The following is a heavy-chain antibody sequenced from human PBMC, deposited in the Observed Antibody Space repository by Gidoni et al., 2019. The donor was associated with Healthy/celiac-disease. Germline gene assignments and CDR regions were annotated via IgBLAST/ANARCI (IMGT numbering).Heavy chain of an antibody. CDR1: VGSISSGGYY. CDR2: IYYSGNT. Sequence: QVQLQESGPGLVKPSQTLSPTCTVSVGSISSGGYYWSWTRQHPGKGLEWIGYIYYSGNTYYNPSLKSRVTISVDTSKNQFSLKLSSVTAADTAVYYCARYASGHLLFDYWGQGTLVTVSS. D-gene: IGHD6-19*01. CDR3: ARYASGHLLFDY. V-gene: IGHV4-31*03. J-gene: IGHJ4*02.